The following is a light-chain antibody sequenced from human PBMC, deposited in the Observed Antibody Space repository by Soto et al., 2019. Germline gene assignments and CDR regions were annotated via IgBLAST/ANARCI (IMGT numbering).Light chain of an antibody. CDR1: SSDVGGNKY. Sequence: SALTQPPSASGSPGQSVTISCAGTSSDVGGNKYVSWYQQHPGKAPKLMIYEVNQRPSGVPDRFSGSKSGNTASLTVSGLQAEDEADYYCASYGGSKVFGGGTKLTVL. CDR3: ASYGGSKV. J-gene: IGLJ2*01. V-gene: IGLV2-8*01. CDR2: EVN.